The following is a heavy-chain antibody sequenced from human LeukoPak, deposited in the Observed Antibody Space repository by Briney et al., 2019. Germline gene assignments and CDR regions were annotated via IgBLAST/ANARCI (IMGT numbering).Heavy chain of an antibody. D-gene: IGHD4-17*01. J-gene: IGHJ4*02. CDR2: INPSGGST. CDR1: GYTFTSYY. CDR3: AREFSTVTTLDY. Sequence: GASVKASCKASGYTFTSYYMHWVRQAPGQGLEWMGIINPSGGSTSYAQKFQGRVTMTRDTSTSTVYMELSSLRSEDTAVYYCAREFSTVTTLDYWGQGTLVTVSS. V-gene: IGHV1-46*01.